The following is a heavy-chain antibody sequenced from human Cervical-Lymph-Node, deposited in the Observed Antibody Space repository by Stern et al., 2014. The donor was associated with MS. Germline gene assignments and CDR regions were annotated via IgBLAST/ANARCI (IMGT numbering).Heavy chain of an antibody. CDR2: IYYSGST. Sequence: QLQLQESGPGLVKPSETLSLTCTVSGGSISSSSYYWGWIRQPPGKGLEWIGSIYYSGSTYYNPALKSLVTISVDTSKNQFSLKLTSVTAADTAVYYCASQRVVTLYYFDYWGQGTLVTVSS. V-gene: IGHV4-39*01. J-gene: IGHJ4*02. CDR1: GGSISSSSYY. D-gene: IGHD3-3*01. CDR3: ASQRVVTLYYFDY.